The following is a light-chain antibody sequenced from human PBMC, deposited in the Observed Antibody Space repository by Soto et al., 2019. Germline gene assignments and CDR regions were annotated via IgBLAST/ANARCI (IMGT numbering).Light chain of an antibody. CDR1: QSVINN. CDR3: QEYNNWPWYT. J-gene: IGKJ4*01. V-gene: IGKV3-15*01. CDR2: GAS. Sequence: EVVLTQSPGTLSVSPGEGATLSCRASQSVINNLAWYQQKPGQAPTLLIYGASTRAADVPDSFSGSGSGSEFTLTISSLQSVDSAVYYGQEYNNWPWYTFGGGTYVEIK.